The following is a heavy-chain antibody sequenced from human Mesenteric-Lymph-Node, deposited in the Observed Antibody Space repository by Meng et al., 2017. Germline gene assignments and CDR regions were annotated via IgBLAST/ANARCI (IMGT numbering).Heavy chain of an antibody. CDR2: IYTSGNS. CDR1: GAAIGTYN. J-gene: IGHJ5*02. Sequence: QVHLLESGPGLVKPSETLSPTCTVSGAAIGTYNWGWIRQPAGKGLEWIGRIYTSGNSDYNPSLKSRLLISVDTSKKQFSLQLTSVTAADTAVYYCAREGNSYGFSSYWFDPWGQGILVTVSS. CDR3: AREGNSYGFSSYWFDP. D-gene: IGHD5-18*01. V-gene: IGHV4-4*07.